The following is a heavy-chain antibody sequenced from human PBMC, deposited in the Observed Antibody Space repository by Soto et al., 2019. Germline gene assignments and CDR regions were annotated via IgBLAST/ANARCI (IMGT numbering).Heavy chain of an antibody. CDR1: GGSISTVGHY. J-gene: IGHJ4*02. V-gene: IGHV4-31*03. CDR3: ARATGTLRSRNCDY. CDR2: IYHTGST. D-gene: IGHD1-1*01. Sequence: SETLSLTFSVSGGSISTVGHYWTWIRQPPGKGLEWIGSIYHTGSTYYSKSLRSRLTMSVDTSKSQFSLRLSSVTAADTAVYYCARATGTLRSRNCDYWGQGSLVTVSS.